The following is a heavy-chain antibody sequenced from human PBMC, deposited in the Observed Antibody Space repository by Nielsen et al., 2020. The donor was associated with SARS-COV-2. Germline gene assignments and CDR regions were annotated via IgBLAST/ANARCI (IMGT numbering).Heavy chain of an antibody. V-gene: IGHV5-10-1*04. D-gene: IGHD6-6*01. Sequence: GESLKISCKGSGYSFTSYWISWVRQMPGKGLEWMGRIDPSDSYTNYSPPFQGQVTISADKSTSTAYLQWSSLKASDTAMYYCARRGTSSNRYFDPWGQGTLVTVSS. CDR3: ARRGTSSNRYFDP. CDR1: GYSFTSYW. CDR2: IDPSDSYT. J-gene: IGHJ5*02.